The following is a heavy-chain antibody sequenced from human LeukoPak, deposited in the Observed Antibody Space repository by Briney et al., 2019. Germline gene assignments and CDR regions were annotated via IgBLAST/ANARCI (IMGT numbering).Heavy chain of an antibody. CDR2: IYSGGST. CDR3: ASSGSGNHPDY. V-gene: IGHV3-53*01. Sequence: PGGSLRLSCAASGFTVSSNYMSWVRQAPGKGLEWVSVIYSGGSTYYADSVKGRFTISRDNSKNTLYLQMNSLRAEDTAVYFCASSGSGNHPDYWGQGTLVSVSS. CDR1: GFTVSSNY. J-gene: IGHJ4*02. D-gene: IGHD1-14*01.